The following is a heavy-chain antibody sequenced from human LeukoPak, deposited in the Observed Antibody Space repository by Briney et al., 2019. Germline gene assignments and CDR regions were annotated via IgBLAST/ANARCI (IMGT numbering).Heavy chain of an antibody. CDR2: IYYRVTS. D-gene: IGHD3-16*01. Sequence: PSETLSLTCTVSGDSISTYYWSWIRQPPGKGLEWIGYIYYRVTSDYNPSLKSRVTISVDTSKNQFSLKLTSVTAADTAVYYCARGPLIGPIDYWGQGTLVTVSS. CDR1: GDSISTYY. V-gene: IGHV4-59*08. CDR3: ARGPLIGPIDY. J-gene: IGHJ4*02.